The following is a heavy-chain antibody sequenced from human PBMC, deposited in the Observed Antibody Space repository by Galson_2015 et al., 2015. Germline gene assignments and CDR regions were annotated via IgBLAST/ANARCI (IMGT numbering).Heavy chain of an antibody. CDR3: ARAPGGSHDYYYNGMKD. J-gene: IGHJ6*02. CDR2: IKSDGTEK. CDR1: GSTFSLYW. Sequence: SLRLSCAASGSTFSLYWMSWFRQAPGKRLEWVASIKSDGTEKYYADSVKGRFTISRDNAKNSMYLQMNSLRAEDTAVYYCARAPGGSHDYYYNGMKDWGQGTTVAVS. V-gene: IGHV3-7*03. D-gene: IGHD3-16*01.